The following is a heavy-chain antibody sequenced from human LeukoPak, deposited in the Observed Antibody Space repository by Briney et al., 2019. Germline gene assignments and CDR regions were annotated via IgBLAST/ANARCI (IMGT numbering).Heavy chain of an antibody. CDR2: IYYGGGT. CDR1: GGSVSSNNYY. Sequence: TSETLSLTCTVSGGSVSSNNYYWDWIRQPPGKGLEWIGSIYYGGGTYYNPSLNSRVTISVDTSKNQFSLKLSSVTAADTAVYYCARGDFYSSEHWGQGTLVTVSS. V-gene: IGHV4-39*07. CDR3: ARGDFYSSEH. D-gene: IGHD5-18*01. J-gene: IGHJ1*01.